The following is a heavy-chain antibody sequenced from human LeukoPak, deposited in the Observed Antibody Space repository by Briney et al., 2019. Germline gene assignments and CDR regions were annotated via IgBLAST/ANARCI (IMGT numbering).Heavy chain of an antibody. Sequence: GGSLRLSCAASGFTFSNAWMSWVRQAPGKGLEWVGRIKSKTDGGTTDYAAPVKGRFTISRDDSKNTLYLQMNSLKTEDTGVYFCTTESGYDWEAYWGQGTLVTVSS. J-gene: IGHJ4*02. CDR2: IKSKTDGGTT. CDR3: TTESGYDWEAY. CDR1: GFTFSNAW. D-gene: IGHD5-12*01. V-gene: IGHV3-15*01.